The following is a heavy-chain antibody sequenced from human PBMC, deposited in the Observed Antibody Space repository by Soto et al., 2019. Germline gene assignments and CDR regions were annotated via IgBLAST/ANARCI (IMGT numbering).Heavy chain of an antibody. D-gene: IGHD3-3*01. CDR1: GYSISTGFN. CDR3: ARDWSTGFYHLDS. V-gene: IGHV4-38-2*02. J-gene: IGHJ4*02. CDR2: IYHSGST. Sequence: SETLSLTCAVSGYSISTGFNWGWIRQPPGKGLEWIGSIYHSGSTYYNLSLKSRVTISADTSKNQISLKLISVTAADTALYYCARDWSTGFYHLDSWGKGTLLTASS.